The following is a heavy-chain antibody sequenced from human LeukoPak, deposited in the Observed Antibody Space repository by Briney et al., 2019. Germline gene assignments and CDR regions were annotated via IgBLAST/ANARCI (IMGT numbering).Heavy chain of an antibody. CDR3: TSWRIVGATREAQRSFDY. CDR1: GFTFSGSA. Sequence: GGSLKLSCAASGFTFSGSAMHWVRQASGKGLEWCGRIRSKANSYATAYAASVKGRFTISRDDSKNTAYLQMNSLKSEDTAVYYCTSWRIVGATREAQRSFDYWGQGTLVTVSS. J-gene: IGHJ4*02. V-gene: IGHV3-73*01. CDR2: IRSKANSYAT. D-gene: IGHD1-26*01.